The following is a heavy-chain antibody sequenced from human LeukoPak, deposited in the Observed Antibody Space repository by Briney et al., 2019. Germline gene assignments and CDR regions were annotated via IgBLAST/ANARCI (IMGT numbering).Heavy chain of an antibody. V-gene: IGHV3-23*01. J-gene: IGHJ4*02. CDR1: GFTFSSYA. Sequence: PGGSLRLSCAASGFTFSSYAMSWVRQAPGKGLEWVSAISGSGGSTYYADSVKGRFTISRDNSKNTLDLQMNSLRVEDTAVYYCAKGIAITIFGVVTPQGYWGQGTLVIVSS. D-gene: IGHD3-3*01. CDR3: AKGIAITIFGVVTPQGY. CDR2: ISGSGGST.